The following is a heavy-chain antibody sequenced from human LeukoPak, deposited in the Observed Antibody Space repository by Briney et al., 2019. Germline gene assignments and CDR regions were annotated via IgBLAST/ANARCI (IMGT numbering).Heavy chain of an antibody. V-gene: IGHV3-23*01. CDR1: GFTFSGSA. D-gene: IGHD2-2*03. Sequence: AGGSLRLSCAASGFTFSGSAMSWVRQAPGKGLEWVSANSGNGAATFYADSVKGRFTISRDNSKNTLYLQMNSLKVEDTALYYCAKVVGYCSSTSCFHYYYMDVWGKGTTVTVSS. J-gene: IGHJ6*03. CDR2: NSGNGAAT. CDR3: AKVVGYCSSTSCFHYYYMDV.